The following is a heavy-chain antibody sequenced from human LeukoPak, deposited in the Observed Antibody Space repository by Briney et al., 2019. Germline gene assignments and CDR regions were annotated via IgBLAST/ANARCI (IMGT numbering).Heavy chain of an antibody. D-gene: IGHD2-2*01. CDR3: ARGDVVVPAAPPDY. V-gene: IGHV1-18*01. Sequence: ASVKVSCKASGYTFTSYGISCVRQAPGQGLEWMGWISAHNGNTNYAQKLQGRVTMTTDTSTSTAYMELRSLRSDDTAVYYCARGDVVVPAAPPDYWGQGTLVTVSS. CDR1: GYTFTSYG. J-gene: IGHJ4*02. CDR2: ISAHNGNT.